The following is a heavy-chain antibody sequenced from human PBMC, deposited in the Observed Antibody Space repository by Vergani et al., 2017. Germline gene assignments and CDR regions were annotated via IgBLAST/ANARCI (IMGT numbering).Heavy chain of an antibody. V-gene: IGHV1-69*08. Sequence: QVQLVQSGAEVKKPGSSVKVSCKASGGTFSSYTISWVRQAPGQGLEWMGRIIPILGIANYAQKFQGRVTITADKSTSTAYMELSSLRSEDTAVYYCAREGDIVVVVAAFGAFDIWGQGKMVTVSS. CDR3: AREGDIVVVVAAFGAFDI. J-gene: IGHJ3*02. CDR1: GGTFSSYT. CDR2: IIPILGIA. D-gene: IGHD2-15*01.